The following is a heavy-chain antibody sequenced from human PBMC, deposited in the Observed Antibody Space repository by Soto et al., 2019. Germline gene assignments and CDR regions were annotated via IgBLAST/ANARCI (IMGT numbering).Heavy chain of an antibody. Sequence: PSETLSLTCTVSGGSVSSGSYYWSWIRQPPGKGLEWIGYIYYSGSTNYNPSLKSRVTISVDTSKNQFSLKLSSVTAADTAVYHCARGRGRIWFDPWGQGTLVTVSS. J-gene: IGHJ5*02. CDR3: ARGRGRIWFDP. CDR2: IYYSGST. CDR1: GGSVSSGSYY. V-gene: IGHV4-61*01.